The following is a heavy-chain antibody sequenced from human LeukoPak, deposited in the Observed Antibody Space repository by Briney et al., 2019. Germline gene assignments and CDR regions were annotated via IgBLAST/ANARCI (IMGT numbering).Heavy chain of an antibody. V-gene: IGHV3-23*01. CDR2: IGDSGETT. CDR3: AKGAPVGETRHFDH. J-gene: IGHJ5*02. CDR1: GFTFSSYA. Sequence: TGGSLRLSCAASGFTFSSYAMSWVRQAPGKGLEWVAVIGDSGETTIYRDSVKGRLTISRDNSKNTVYLQMSSLRVEDTAVYYCAKGAPVGETRHFDHWGQGTLVTVSS. D-gene: IGHD1-26*01.